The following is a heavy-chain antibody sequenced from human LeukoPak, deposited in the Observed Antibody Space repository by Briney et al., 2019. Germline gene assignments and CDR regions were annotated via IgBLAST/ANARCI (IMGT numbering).Heavy chain of an antibody. J-gene: IGHJ3*02. CDR2: FDPEDGET. V-gene: IGHV1-24*01. D-gene: IGHD2/OR15-2a*01. CDR3: ATGGWDVLLGAFDI. CDR1: GYTLTELS. Sequence: GASVKVSCKVSGYTLTELSMHWVRQAPGKGLEWMGGFDPEDGETIYAQKFQGRVTMTEDTSTDTAHMELSSLRSEDTAVYYCATGGWDVLLGAFDIWGQGTMVTVSS.